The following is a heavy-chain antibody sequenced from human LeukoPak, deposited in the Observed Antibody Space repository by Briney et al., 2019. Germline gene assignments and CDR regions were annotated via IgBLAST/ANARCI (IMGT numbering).Heavy chain of an antibody. V-gene: IGHV3-48*04. CDR3: AKDPTLYYYGSGRPDDY. D-gene: IGHD3-10*01. J-gene: IGHJ4*02. CDR2: ISSSSSSI. Sequence: PGGSLRLSCAASGFTFSSYSMNWVRQAPGKGLEWVSYISSSSSSIYYADSVKGRFTISRDNAKNSLYLQMNSLIAEDTAVYYCAKDPTLYYYGSGRPDDYWGQGTLVTVSS. CDR1: GFTFSSYS.